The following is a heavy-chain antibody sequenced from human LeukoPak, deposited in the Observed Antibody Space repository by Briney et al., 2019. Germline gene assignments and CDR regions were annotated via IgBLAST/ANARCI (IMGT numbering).Heavy chain of an antibody. CDR3: TKGGHGDY. V-gene: IGHV3-23*01. CDR1: GFTFSSYA. CDR2: ISGSGGNT. Sequence: PGGSLRLSCAASGFTFSSYAMSWVRQAPGKGLEWVSGISGSGGNTYYADSVKGRFTISRDTSKNTLFLQMNSLRADDTAIYYCTKGGHGDYWGQGTMVTVSS. J-gene: IGHJ4*02. D-gene: IGHD2-21*02.